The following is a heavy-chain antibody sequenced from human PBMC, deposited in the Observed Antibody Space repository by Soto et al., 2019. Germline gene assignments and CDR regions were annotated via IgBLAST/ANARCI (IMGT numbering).Heavy chain of an antibody. D-gene: IGHD4-17*01. Sequence: QVQLQESGPGLVKPSENLSLTCTVSGGSISSYYWSWIRQPPGKGLEWIGYIYYSGSTNCNPSLKSRDTISVDTSKNQFSLKLSSVTAADTAVYYCARRYGDYFDYWGQGTLVTVSS. CDR3: ARRYGDYFDY. CDR1: GGSISSYY. V-gene: IGHV4-59*08. J-gene: IGHJ4*02. CDR2: IYYSGST.